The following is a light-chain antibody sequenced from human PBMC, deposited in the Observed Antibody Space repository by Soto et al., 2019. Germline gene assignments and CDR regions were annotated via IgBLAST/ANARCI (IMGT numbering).Light chain of an antibody. Sequence: DIQMTQSPDSLAVSLGERATIDCKSSQSLLYGGNDRNYLAWYQHKPGQSPKLIMYWASTREAGVPDRFSGSGSGTHFTLTISSLQAEDVAVYYCQQYYTTPQTFGQGTKLEIK. J-gene: IGKJ2*01. CDR3: QQYYTTPQT. CDR1: QSLLYGGNDRNY. CDR2: WAS. V-gene: IGKV4-1*01.